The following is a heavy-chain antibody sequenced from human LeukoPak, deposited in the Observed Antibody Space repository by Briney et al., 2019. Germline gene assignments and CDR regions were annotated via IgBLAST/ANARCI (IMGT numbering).Heavy chain of an antibody. Sequence: GGSLKLSCAASGFTFSGSAIHRVRQASGKRLEWVGPIRGKVDNYATAYAASVKGRFTISRDDSKNTAYLQMNSLKTEDTAVYYCARWEEHTVTMLEYWGQGILVTVSS. V-gene: IGHV3-73*01. D-gene: IGHD4-17*01. CDR3: ARWEEHTVTMLEY. CDR2: IRGKVDNYAT. CDR1: GFTFSGSA. J-gene: IGHJ4*02.